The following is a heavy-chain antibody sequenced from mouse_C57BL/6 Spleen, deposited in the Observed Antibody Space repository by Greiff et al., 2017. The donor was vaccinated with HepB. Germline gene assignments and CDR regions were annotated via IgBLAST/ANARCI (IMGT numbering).Heavy chain of an antibody. CDR1: GYTFTSYW. D-gene: IGHD1-1*01. CDR3: ARETYGSNNWYFDV. Sequence: QVQLKQPGAELVMPGASVKLSCKASGYTFTSYWMHWVKQRPGQGLEWIGEIDPSDSYTNYNHKFKGKSTLTVDKSSSTAYMQLSSLTSEDSAVYYCARETYGSNNWYFDVWGTGTTVTVSS. CDR2: IDPSDSYT. J-gene: IGHJ1*03. V-gene: IGHV1-69*01.